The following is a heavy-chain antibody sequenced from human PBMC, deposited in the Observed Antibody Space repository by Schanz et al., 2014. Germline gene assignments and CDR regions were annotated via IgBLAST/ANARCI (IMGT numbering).Heavy chain of an antibody. J-gene: IGHJ4*02. CDR1: AGSISGSGYY. V-gene: IGHV4-39*01. CDR3: ARHWRRDYFDY. D-gene: IGHD3-3*01. CDR2: IYYSGST. Sequence: QLQLQESGPGLVKPSETLSLTCTVSAGSISGSGYYWGWIRQPPGKGLEWIGTIYYSGSTYYDPPPECRVTISVDTSKTPFPRNLTSVTAADTAVYYCARHWRRDYFDYWGRGTLVTVSS.